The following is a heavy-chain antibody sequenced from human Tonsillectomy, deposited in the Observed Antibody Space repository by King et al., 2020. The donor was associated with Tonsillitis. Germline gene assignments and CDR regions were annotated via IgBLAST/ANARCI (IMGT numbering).Heavy chain of an antibody. CDR3: ARDSYCSSTSCYTEGWFDP. J-gene: IGHJ5*02. Sequence: VQLVESGGGLVQPGGSLRLSCAASGFTFNNYVMSWVRQAPGRGLEWVSGISSSDGSTYYAESVKGRFTISRDNSKNTLYLQMNSLSAEDTAVYYCARDSYCSSTSCYTEGWFDPWGQGTLVTVSS. CDR1: GFTFNNYV. D-gene: IGHD2-2*01. CDR2: ISSSDGST. V-gene: IGHV3-23*04.